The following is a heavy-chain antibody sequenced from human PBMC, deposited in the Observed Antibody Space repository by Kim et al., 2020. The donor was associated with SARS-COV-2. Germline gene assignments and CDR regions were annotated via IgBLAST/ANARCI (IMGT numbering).Heavy chain of an antibody. Sequence: LKSRVTISVDTSKNQFSLKLSSVTAADTAVYYCARERRAYYYDSSGYYDYWGQGTLVTVSS. J-gene: IGHJ4*02. D-gene: IGHD3-22*01. CDR3: ARERRAYYYDSSGYYDY. V-gene: IGHV4-59*01.